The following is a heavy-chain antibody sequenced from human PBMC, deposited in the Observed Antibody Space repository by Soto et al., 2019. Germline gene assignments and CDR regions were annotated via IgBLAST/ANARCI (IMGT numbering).Heavy chain of an antibody. CDR1: GGSISSYY. J-gene: IGHJ6*02. D-gene: IGHD2-2*01. Sequence: SETLSLTCTVSGGSISSYYWSWIWQPAGKGLEWIGRIYTSGSTNYNPSLKSRVTMSVDTSKNQFSLKLSSVTAADTAVYYCARDRVSRKDIVVVPAAPDYYYGMDVWGQGTTVTVSS. V-gene: IGHV4-4*07. CDR2: IYTSGST. CDR3: ARDRVSRKDIVVVPAAPDYYYGMDV.